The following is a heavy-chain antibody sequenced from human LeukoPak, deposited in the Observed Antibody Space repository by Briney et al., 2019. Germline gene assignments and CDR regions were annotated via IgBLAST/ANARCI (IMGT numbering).Heavy chain of an antibody. CDR3: ARDLRYYDSGAYYFDS. V-gene: IGHV3-66*01. CDR1: GFTVSSNY. CDR2: IYSGGRT. J-gene: IGHJ4*02. D-gene: IGHD3-22*01. Sequence: GGSLRLSCAASGFTVSSNYMSWVRQAPGKGLEWVSVIYSGGRTYYADSVKGRFTISRDNSKNTLYLQMNSLRAEDTAVYYCARDLRYYDSGAYYFDSWGQGTLVTVSS.